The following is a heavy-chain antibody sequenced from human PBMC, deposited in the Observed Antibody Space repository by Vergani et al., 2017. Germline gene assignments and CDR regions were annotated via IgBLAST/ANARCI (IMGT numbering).Heavy chain of an antibody. Sequence: QVQLVQSGAEVKKPGASVKVSCKASGYTFTGYYMHWVRQAPGQGLEWMVWINPNSGGTNYAQKFQGRVTMTRDTSISTAYMELSRLRSDDTAVYYCASAYYYDSSGRYYFDYWGQGTLVTVSS. D-gene: IGHD3-22*01. CDR2: INPNSGGT. CDR1: GYTFTGYY. CDR3: ASAYYYDSSGRYYFDY. J-gene: IGHJ4*02. V-gene: IGHV1-2*02.